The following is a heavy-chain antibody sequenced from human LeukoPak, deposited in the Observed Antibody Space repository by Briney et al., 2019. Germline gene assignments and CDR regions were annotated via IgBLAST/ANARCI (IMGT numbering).Heavy chain of an antibody. Sequence: SETLSLTCTVSGGSISSYYWSWIRQPPGKGLKWIGYIYYSGSTNYNPSLKSRVTISVDTSKNQFSLKLSSVTAADTAVYYCARVGDIGYCSGGSCYYFDYWGQGTLVTVSS. CDR1: GGSISSYY. D-gene: IGHD2-15*01. J-gene: IGHJ4*02. CDR2: IYYSGST. CDR3: ARVGDIGYCSGGSCYYFDY. V-gene: IGHV4-59*01.